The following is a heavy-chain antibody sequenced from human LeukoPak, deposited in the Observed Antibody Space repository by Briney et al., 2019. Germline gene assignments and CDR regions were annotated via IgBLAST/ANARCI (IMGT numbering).Heavy chain of an antibody. CDR2: IYYSGIT. V-gene: IGHV4-59*01. D-gene: IGHD3-22*01. J-gene: IGHJ3*02. Sequence: SETLSLTCTVSGGSIGTFNLSWMRQPPGKGLEWIGDIYYSGITSYNPSLESRVTISLDTSKNQFSLQLSFVTAADTAVYYCARETIDITVIVVVRMGDAFDIWGQGTVVTVSS. CDR1: GGSIGTFN. CDR3: ARETIDITVIVVVRMGDAFDI.